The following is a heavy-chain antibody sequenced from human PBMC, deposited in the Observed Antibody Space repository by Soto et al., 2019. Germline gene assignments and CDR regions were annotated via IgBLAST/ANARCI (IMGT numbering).Heavy chain of an antibody. V-gene: IGHV4-30-4*01. CDR1: GGSISSGDYY. CDR2: IYYSGST. D-gene: IGHD5-18*01. CDR3: ARGPVDTAMVRGYYFDY. J-gene: IGHJ4*02. Sequence: SETLSLTCTVSGGSISSGDYYWSWIRQPPGKGLEWIGHIYYSGSTYYNPSLKSRVTISVDTSKNQFSLKLSSVTAADTAVYYCARGPVDTAMVRGYYFDYWGQGTLVTVSS.